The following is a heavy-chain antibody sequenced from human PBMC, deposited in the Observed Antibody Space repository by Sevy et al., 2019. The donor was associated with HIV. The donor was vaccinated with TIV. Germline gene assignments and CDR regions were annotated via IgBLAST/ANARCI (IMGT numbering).Heavy chain of an antibody. CDR2: MRKDGINT. V-gene: IGHV3-30*02. D-gene: IGHD2-2*01. CDR1: VFTFNIYG. CDR3: ARETTCYDASGPVPGDI. J-gene: IGHJ3*02. Sequence: GGSLRLSCAASVFTFNIYGMQWVRQAPGKGLEWVAFMRKDGINTYYADSVKGRFTISSDNSKNTLYLQMNSLRTEDTALYYCARETTCYDASGPVPGDIWGQGTMVTVSS.